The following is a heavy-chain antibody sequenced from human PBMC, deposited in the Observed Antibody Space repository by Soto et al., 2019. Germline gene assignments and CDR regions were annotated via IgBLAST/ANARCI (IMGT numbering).Heavy chain of an antibody. CDR2: ISRDDANT. CDR1: AFIFSDYA. CDR3: ANDPSTGYADH. J-gene: IGHJ4*02. Sequence: EVHLLESGGDLVQPGGSLRLSCAASAFIFSDYAMTWVRQAPGKGLEWVSTISRDDANTHYADSVTGRYTISRDNSKHTLDLQMSSLSGEDTALYYCANDPSTGYADHWGQGTLVTVSS. V-gene: IGHV3-23*01. D-gene: IGHD3-9*01.